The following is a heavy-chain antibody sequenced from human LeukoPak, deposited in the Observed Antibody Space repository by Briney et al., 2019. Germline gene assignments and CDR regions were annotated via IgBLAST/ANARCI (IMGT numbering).Heavy chain of an antibody. Sequence: GGSLRLSCAASGFTFSSYIMNWVRQAPGKGLEWVSSISSSSSYIYYADSVKGRFTISRDNAKNSLYLQMNSLRAEDTAVYYCARDYYGSGSYSPFDYWGQGTLVTVSS. D-gene: IGHD3-10*01. CDR1: GFTFSSYI. CDR2: ISSSSSYI. CDR3: ARDYYGSGSYSPFDY. J-gene: IGHJ4*02. V-gene: IGHV3-21*01.